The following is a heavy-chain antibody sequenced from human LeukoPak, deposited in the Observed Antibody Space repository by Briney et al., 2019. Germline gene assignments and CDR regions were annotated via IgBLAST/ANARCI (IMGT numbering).Heavy chain of an antibody. J-gene: IGHJ6*02. CDR2: ISGYNGNT. CDR1: GYTFTSYG. V-gene: IGHV1-18*01. Sequence: ASVKVSCKASGYTFTSYGISWVRQAPGQGLEWMGWISGYNGNTNFAQKFQGRVTMTTDTSTSTAYMELRSLRSGDTAVYYCARDGISAPGTGYFYYYGMDVWGQGTTVTVSS. CDR3: ARDGISAPGTGYFYYYGMDV. D-gene: IGHD6-13*01.